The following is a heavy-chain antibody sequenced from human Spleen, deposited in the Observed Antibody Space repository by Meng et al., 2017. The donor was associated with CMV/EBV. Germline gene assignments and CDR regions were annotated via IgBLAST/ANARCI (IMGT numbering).Heavy chain of an antibody. CDR3: ARNLEMGWFDP. D-gene: IGHD1-1*01. CDR1: GGSISSYY. CDR2: ISDRGRT. Sequence: SETLSLTCTVSGGSISSYYWSWIRQPPGKALEWIGYISDRGRTNYNPSLRSRVTMSVDTSKNHSSLKLSSLTAADTAMYHCARNLEMGWFDPWGQGTLVTVSS. J-gene: IGHJ5*02. V-gene: IGHV4-59*01.